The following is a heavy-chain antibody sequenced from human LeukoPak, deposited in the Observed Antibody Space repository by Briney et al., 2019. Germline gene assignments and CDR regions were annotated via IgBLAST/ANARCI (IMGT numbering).Heavy chain of an antibody. CDR2: ISGSGGST. V-gene: IGHV3-23*01. Sequence: GGSLRLSCAASGFTFSSYGMSWVRQAPGKGLEWVSAISGSGGSTYYADSVKGRFTISRDNSKNTLYLQMDSLRAEETAVYYCTKDQDGHWVRTMAHDYWGQGTLVTVSS. J-gene: IGHJ4*02. D-gene: IGHD5-24*01. CDR1: GFTFSSYG. CDR3: TKDQDGHWVRTMAHDY.